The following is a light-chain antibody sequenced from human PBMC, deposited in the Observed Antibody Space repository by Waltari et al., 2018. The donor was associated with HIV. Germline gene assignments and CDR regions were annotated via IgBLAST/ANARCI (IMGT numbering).Light chain of an antibody. CDR1: SSNIGAGYD. V-gene: IGLV1-40*01. Sequence: QSELTQPPSVSAAPGQRVTISCTGSSSNIGAGYDVHWYQQVPGRAPTVVIYGNSKRPSGVPDRFSGSKSGSSASLVITGLQSEDEADYYCQSYDSNLSGLFGGGTKVTVL. CDR2: GNS. CDR3: QSYDSNLSGL. J-gene: IGLJ2*01.